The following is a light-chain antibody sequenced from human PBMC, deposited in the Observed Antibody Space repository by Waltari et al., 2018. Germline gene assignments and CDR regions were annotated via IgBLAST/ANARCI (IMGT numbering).Light chain of an antibody. CDR1: ALPRQS. J-gene: IGLJ2*01. CDR2: IYT. V-gene: IGLV3-25*03. Sequence: SYELTQPPSVSVSPGQTARITCSGDALPRQSSFWYQQRSGQAPVLVIYIYTQKPSGTPERFSCSSSGRRVTLTISGVQAQDEADYYCQSTDNSGTYVVFGGGTKLTVL. CDR3: QSTDNSGTYVV.